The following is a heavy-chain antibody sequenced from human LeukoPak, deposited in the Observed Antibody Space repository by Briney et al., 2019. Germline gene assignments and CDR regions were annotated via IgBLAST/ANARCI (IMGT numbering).Heavy chain of an antibody. CDR2: IYSGGST. D-gene: IGHD3-9*01. V-gene: IGHV3-53*01. Sequence: GGSLRLSCAASGFTVSSNYMSWVRQAPGKGLEWVSVIYSGGSTYYAASVKGRFTISRGNSKNTLYLQMNSLRAEDTAVYYCARSPDNYYYYYGMDVWGQGTTVTVSS. J-gene: IGHJ6*02. CDR1: GFTVSSNY. CDR3: ARSPDNYYYYYGMDV.